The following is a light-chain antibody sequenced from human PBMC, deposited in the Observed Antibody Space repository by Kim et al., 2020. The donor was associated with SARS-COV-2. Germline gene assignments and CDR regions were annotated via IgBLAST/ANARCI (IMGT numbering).Light chain of an antibody. J-gene: IGKJ4*01. CDR1: QSINGW. Sequence: DIQMTQSPSTLSASVGDRVTITCRASQSINGWLAWYQQKPGKAPNLLIYDASSLESGVPSRFSGSGSGTEFTLTISSLQPDDFATYDCQQYNGYVLTFGGGNKVDIK. CDR2: DAS. V-gene: IGKV1-5*01. CDR3: QQYNGYVLT.